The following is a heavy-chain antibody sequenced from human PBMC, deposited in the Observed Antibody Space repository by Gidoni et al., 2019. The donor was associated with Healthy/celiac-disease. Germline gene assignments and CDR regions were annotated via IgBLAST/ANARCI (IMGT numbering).Heavy chain of an antibody. CDR2: INTNTGKA. V-gene: IGHV7-4-1*02. CDR1: GYTFTSYA. CDR3: ARISYHEYSGYDPNWFDP. J-gene: IGHJ5*02. Sequence: QVQLVPSGSALKTPGASVTVSCKASGYTFTSYAMNWVRQAPGQGLEWMGWINTNTGKATYAQGFTGRFVCYLDTSVSTAYLQISSLKAEDTAVYYCARISYHEYSGYDPNWFDPWGQGTLVTVSS. D-gene: IGHD5-12*01.